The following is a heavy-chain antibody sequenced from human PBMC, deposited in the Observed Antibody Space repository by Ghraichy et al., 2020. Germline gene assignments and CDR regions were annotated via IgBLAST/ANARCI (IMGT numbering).Heavy chain of an antibody. CDR3: ARLYYDYVWGSYP. Sequence: SETLSLTCAVSGGSISSSNWWSWVRQPPGKGLEWIGEIYHSGSTNYNPSLKSRVTISVDKSKNQFSLKLSSVTAADTAVYYCARLYYDYVWGSYPWGQGTLVTVSS. CDR2: IYHSGST. V-gene: IGHV4-4*02. J-gene: IGHJ5*02. D-gene: IGHD3-16*01. CDR1: GGSISSSNW.